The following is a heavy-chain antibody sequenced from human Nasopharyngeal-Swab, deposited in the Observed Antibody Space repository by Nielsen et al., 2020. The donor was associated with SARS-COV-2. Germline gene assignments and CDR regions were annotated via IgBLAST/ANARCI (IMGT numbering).Heavy chain of an antibody. CDR1: GFTFSSYG. D-gene: IGHD6-13*01. V-gene: IGHV3-33*01. J-gene: IGHJ4*02. CDR2: IWYDGSNK. CDR3: ARDLGGAAAGTDY. Sequence: GSLRLPCAASGFTFSSYGMHWVRQAPGKGLEWVAVIWYDGSNKYYADSVKGRFTISRDNSKNTLYLQMNSLRAEDTAVYYCARDLGGAAAGTDYWGQGTLVTVSS.